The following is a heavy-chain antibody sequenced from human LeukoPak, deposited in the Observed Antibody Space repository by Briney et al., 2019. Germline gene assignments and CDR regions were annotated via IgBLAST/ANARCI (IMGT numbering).Heavy chain of an antibody. J-gene: IGHJ4*02. D-gene: IGHD3-10*01. CDR2: ISSSGSTM. CDR1: GFTFSSFE. CDR3: ARGMRLVRGLMFDY. Sequence: GGSLRLSCAASGFTFSSFEMSWVRQDPGTGLEWISYISSSGSTMYYADSVKGHFTTSRDNVKNSLYLQMNSLRAEDTAVYYCARGMRLVRGLMFDYWGQGTLVTVSS. V-gene: IGHV3-48*03.